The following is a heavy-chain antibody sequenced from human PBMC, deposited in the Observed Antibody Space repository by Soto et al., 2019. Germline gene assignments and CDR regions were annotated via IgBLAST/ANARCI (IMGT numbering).Heavy chain of an antibody. J-gene: IGHJ6*02. V-gene: IGHV5-51*01. D-gene: IGHD4-17*01. CDR2: IYPGDSDT. CDR1: GYSFTSYW. Sequence: HGESLKISCKGSGYSFTSYWIGWVRQMPGKGLEWMGIIYPGDSDTRYSPSFQGQVTISADKSISTAYLQWSSLKASDTAMYYCARQRGDYVGYYYYYYGMDVWGQGTTVTVSS. CDR3: ARQRGDYVGYYYYYYGMDV.